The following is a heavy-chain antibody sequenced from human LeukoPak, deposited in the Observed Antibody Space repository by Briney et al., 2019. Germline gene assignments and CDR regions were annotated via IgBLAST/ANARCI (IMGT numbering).Heavy chain of an antibody. CDR3: TTETPYSGSFGSFS. Sequence: GGSLRLSCATSGFTFSNAWMNWVRQAPGKGLEWVGRIKSKTDGGTTDYAAPVKGRFTISRDDSKNTLYLQMNSLKTEDTAVYCCTTETPYSGSFGSFSWGQGTLVTVSS. CDR2: IKSKTDGGTT. J-gene: IGHJ5*02. CDR1: GFTFSNAW. D-gene: IGHD1-26*01. V-gene: IGHV3-15*07.